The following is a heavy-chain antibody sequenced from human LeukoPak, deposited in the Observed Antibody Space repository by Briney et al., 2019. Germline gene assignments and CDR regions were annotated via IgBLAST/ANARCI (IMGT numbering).Heavy chain of an antibody. CDR1: GFTFSSYA. CDR2: ISYDGSNK. Sequence: PGRSLRLSCAASGFTFSSYAMHWVRQAPGKGLEWVAVISYDGSNKYYADSVKGRFTISRDNSKNTLYLQMNSLRAEDTAVYYCARDLPLYCSGGSCYSAYWGQGTLVTVSS. V-gene: IGHV3-30-3*01. J-gene: IGHJ4*02. CDR3: ARDLPLYCSGGSCYSAY. D-gene: IGHD2-15*01.